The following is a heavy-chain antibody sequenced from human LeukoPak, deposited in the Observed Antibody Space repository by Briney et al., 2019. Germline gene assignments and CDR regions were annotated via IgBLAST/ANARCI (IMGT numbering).Heavy chain of an antibody. J-gene: IGHJ4*02. V-gene: IGHV1-2*02. CDR3: ARGASSGYSGYERKIYYFDY. CDR1: GYTFTGYY. D-gene: IGHD5-12*01. CDR2: INPNSGGT. Sequence: ASVKVSCKASGYTFTGYYMHWVRQAPGQGLEWMGWINPNSGGTNYAQKFQGRVTITRDTSLSTAYMEMSRLRSDDTAVYYCARGASSGYSGYERKIYYFDYWGQGTLVTVSS.